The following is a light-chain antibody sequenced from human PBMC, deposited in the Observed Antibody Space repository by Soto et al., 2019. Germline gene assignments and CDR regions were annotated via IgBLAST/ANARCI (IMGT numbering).Light chain of an antibody. CDR3: AAWDDSLNGPV. V-gene: IGLV1-44*01. J-gene: IGLJ2*01. Sequence: QPVLTQPPSASGTPGQRVTISCSGSSSNIGSNTVNWYQQLPGTAPKHLIYSNNQRPSGVPDRFSGSKSGTSASLAISGLQSEDEADYYCAAWDDSLNGPVFGGGTKLTVL. CDR1: SSNIGSNT. CDR2: SNN.